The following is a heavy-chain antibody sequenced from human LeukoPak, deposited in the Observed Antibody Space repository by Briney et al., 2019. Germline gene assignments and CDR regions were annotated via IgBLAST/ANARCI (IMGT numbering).Heavy chain of an antibody. V-gene: IGHV3-20*04. D-gene: IGHD2-2*01. CDR3: ARDTCSSTSCYPEFNY. J-gene: IGHJ4*02. CDR2: INWNGGST. CDR1: GFTFDDYG. Sequence: GGSLRLSCAASGFTFDDYGMSWVRQAPGKGLEWVSGINWNGGSTGYADSVKGRFTISRDNAKNSLYLQMNSLRAEDTALYYCARDTCSSTSCYPEFNYWGQGTLVTVSS.